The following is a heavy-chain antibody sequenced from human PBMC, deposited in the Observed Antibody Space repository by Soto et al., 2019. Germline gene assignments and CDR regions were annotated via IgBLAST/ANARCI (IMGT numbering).Heavy chain of an antibody. CDR2: IIPIFGTA. CDR3: ARADLGYCSGGSCYYYYYGMDV. D-gene: IGHD2-15*01. V-gene: IGHV1-69*01. CDR1: GGTFSSYA. Sequence: SVKVCCKASGGTFSSYAISWVRQAPGQGLEWMGGIIPIFGTANYAQKFQGRVTITADESTGTAYMELSSLRSEDTAVYYCARADLGYCSGGSCYYYYYGMDVWGQGTTVTVSS. J-gene: IGHJ6*02.